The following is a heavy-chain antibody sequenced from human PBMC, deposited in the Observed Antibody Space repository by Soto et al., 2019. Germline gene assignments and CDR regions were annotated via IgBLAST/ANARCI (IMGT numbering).Heavy chain of an antibody. D-gene: IGHD2-15*01. V-gene: IGHV4-59*03. CDR2: IYDDEST. CDR1: GGYLSSYL. CDR3: VSSRSATYGDAFDV. J-gene: IGHJ3*01. Sequence: PSEILALTCSVYGGYLSSYLRNWIRQPPGKGLEWIGYIYDDESTNYNPSLEGRVTMLLDTSKNQFSLRLKSVTAADAAVYYCVSSRSATYGDAFDVRDKGT.